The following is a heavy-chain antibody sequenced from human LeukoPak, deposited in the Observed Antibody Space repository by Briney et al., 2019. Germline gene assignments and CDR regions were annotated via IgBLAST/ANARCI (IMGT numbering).Heavy chain of an antibody. J-gene: IGHJ4*02. Sequence: SETLSLTCTVSGGSISGFYWSWIRQPPGKGLDWIGNIHYPGNIKYNPSLKRRVTISVDMSKNQSSLKLRSVIAADTAVYYCARHVGRWGFDYWGQGTLITVSS. D-gene: IGHD4-23*01. CDR3: ARHVGRWGFDY. CDR1: GGSISGFY. V-gene: IGHV4-59*08. CDR2: IHYPGNI.